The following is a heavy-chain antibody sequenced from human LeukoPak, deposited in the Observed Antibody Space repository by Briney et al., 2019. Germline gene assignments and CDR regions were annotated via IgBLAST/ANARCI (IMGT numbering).Heavy chain of an antibody. CDR2: ISGGGETS. J-gene: IGHJ4*02. CDR3: AKDGEPVTMVRATYYFHY. D-gene: IGHD3-10*01. V-gene: IGHV3-23*01. Sequence: GGSLRLSCAASGFIFSDYAMSWVRQAPGKGLEWVSAISGGGETSYYTGSVKGRFTISRDNSKNMLYLQMNSLRVEDTAIYYCAKDGEPVTMVRATYYFHYWGQGTLVTVSS. CDR1: GFIFSDYA.